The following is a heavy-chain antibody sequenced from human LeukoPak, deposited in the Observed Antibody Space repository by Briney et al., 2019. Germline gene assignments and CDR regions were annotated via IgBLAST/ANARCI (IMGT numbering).Heavy chain of an antibody. CDR2: IYYSGST. V-gene: IGHV4-59*08. J-gene: IGHJ6*02. Sequence: SETLSLTCTVSGGSISSYYWSWLRQPPGKGLEWIGYIYYSGSTNYNPSLKSRVTISVDTSKNQFSLKLSSVTAADTAVYYCVRYCSGGSCKYGMDVWGQGTTVTVSS. D-gene: IGHD2-15*01. CDR1: GGSISSYY. CDR3: VRYCSGGSCKYGMDV.